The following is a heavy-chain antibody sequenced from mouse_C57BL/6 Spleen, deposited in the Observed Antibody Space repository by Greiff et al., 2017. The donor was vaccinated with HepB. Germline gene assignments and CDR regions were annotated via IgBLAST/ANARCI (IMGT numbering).Heavy chain of an antibody. CDR1: GFTFSDYG. D-gene: IGHD2-3*01. Sequence: DVQLVGSGGGLVKPGGSLKLSCAASGFTFSDYGMHWVRQAPEKGLEWVAYISSGSSTIYYADTVKGRFTISRDNAKNTLFLQMTSLSSEDTAMYYCARMGLLPHYAMDYWGQGTSVTVSS. CDR3: ARMGLLPHYAMDY. V-gene: IGHV5-17*01. J-gene: IGHJ4*01. CDR2: ISSGSSTI.